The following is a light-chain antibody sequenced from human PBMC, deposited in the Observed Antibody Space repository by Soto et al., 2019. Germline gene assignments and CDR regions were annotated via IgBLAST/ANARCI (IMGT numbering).Light chain of an antibody. V-gene: IGKV1-5*03. CDR2: KAS. J-gene: IGKJ1*01. CDR1: QSISSW. CDR3: QQYNGT. Sequence: IQMTQSPSLLSASVGDRVTTTCRASQSISSWLAWYQQKPGKAPNLLIHKASHLESGVPSRFGGSGSVTEFIFTISSLQPDDSATYYCQQYNGTFGQGTKVDIK.